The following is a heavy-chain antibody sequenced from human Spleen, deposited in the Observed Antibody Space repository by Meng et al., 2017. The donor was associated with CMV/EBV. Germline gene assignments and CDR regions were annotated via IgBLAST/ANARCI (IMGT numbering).Heavy chain of an antibody. D-gene: IGHD6-6*01. V-gene: IGHV3-21*01. CDR2: ISGSSSYI. Sequence: GESLKISCAASGFTFSSYAMSWVRQAPGKGLEWVSAISGSSSYIYYADSVKGRFTISRDNAKNSLYLQMNSLRAEDTAVYYCARERVSSSSSRVAYYGMDVWGQGTTVTVSS. J-gene: IGHJ6*02. CDR3: ARERVSSSSSRVAYYGMDV. CDR1: GFTFSSYA.